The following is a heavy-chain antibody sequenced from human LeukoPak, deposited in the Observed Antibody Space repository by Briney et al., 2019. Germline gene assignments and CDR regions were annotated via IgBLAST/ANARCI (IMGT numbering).Heavy chain of an antibody. Sequence: SETLSLTCTVSGGSISSSSYYWGWIRQPPGKGLEWIGSIYYSGSTYYNPSLKSRVTMSLDTSKNQFSLKLTSVTATDTAVYYCASDSRGYYVFDYWGQGALVTVSS. D-gene: IGHD3-22*01. CDR1: GGSISSSSYY. CDR3: ASDSRGYYVFDY. CDR2: IYYSGST. J-gene: IGHJ4*02. V-gene: IGHV4-39*01.